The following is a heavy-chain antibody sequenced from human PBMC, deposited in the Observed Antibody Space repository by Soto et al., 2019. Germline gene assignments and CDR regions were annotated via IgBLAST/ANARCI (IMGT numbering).Heavy chain of an antibody. CDR2: IWYDGSNK. CDR1: GFTFSSYG. D-gene: IGHD5-18*01. Sequence: QVQLVESGGGVVQPGRSLRLSCAASGFTFSSYGMHWVRQAPGKGLEWVAVIWYDGSNKYYADSVKGRFTISRDNSKNTLYLQMNSLRAEDTAVYYCARDGTAMAGLDYWGQGTLVTVSS. J-gene: IGHJ4*02. V-gene: IGHV3-33*01. CDR3: ARDGTAMAGLDY.